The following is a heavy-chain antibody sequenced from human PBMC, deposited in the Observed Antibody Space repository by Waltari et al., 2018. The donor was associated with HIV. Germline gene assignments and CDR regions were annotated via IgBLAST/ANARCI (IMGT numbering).Heavy chain of an antibody. CDR1: GGSFSGYY. D-gene: IGHD6-13*01. J-gene: IGHJ4*02. V-gene: IGHV4-34*01. CDR2: INHSGST. Sequence: QVQLQQWGAGLLKPSETLSLTCAVYGGSFSGYYWSWIRQPPGKGLEWFGEINHSGSTNYNPSLKSRVTISVDTSKNQFSLKLSSVTAADTAVYYCARDRGYSSSWYEGTGTEEPFDYWGQGTLVTVSS. CDR3: ARDRGYSSSWYEGTGTEEPFDY.